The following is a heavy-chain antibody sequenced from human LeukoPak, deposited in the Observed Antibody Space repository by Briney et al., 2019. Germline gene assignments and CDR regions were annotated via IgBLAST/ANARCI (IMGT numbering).Heavy chain of an antibody. D-gene: IGHD3-3*01. CDR2: IKTDGSSI. V-gene: IGHV3-74*01. CDR1: GFTFSSYW. Sequence: SGGSLRLSCAASGFTFSSYWMYWVRQAPGKGLVWVSRIKTDGSSISYADSVKGRFTISRDNAKNTMYLQMNSLRAEDTAVYYCARAGSDYDFWSGYYYHMDVWGKGTTVTVSS. J-gene: IGHJ6*03. CDR3: ARAGSDYDFWSGYYYHMDV.